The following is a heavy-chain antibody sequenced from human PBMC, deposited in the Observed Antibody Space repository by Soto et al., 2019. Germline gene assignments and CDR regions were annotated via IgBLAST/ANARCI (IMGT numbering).Heavy chain of an antibody. D-gene: IGHD3-3*01. V-gene: IGHV4-59*08. J-gene: IGHJ4*02. CDR2: IYYSGST. CDR3: ARSRGVTSPYYFDY. CDR1: GGSISSYY. Sequence: LETQSLTCPVSGGSISSYYWSWIRQPPGKGLEWIGYIYYSGSTNYNPSLKSRVTISVDTSKNQFSLKLSSVTAADTAVYYCARSRGVTSPYYFDYWGQGTLVTVSS.